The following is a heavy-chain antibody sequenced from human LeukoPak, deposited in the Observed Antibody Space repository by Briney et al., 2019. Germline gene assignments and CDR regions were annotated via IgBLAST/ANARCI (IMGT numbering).Heavy chain of an antibody. J-gene: IGHJ6*04. CDR2: IREDGSEK. CDR3: AELGITMIGGV. D-gene: IGHD3-10*02. CDR1: GFTFSSSW. V-gene: IGHV3-7*01. Sequence: GGSLRLSCAASGFTFSSSWMTWVRQAPGKGLEWVASIREDGSEKTSVDSVKGRFTISRDNVKNSLYLQMNSLRAEDTAVYYCAELGITMIGGVWGKGTTVTISS.